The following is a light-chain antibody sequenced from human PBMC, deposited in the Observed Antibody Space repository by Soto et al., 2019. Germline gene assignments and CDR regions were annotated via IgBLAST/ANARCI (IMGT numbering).Light chain of an antibody. Sequence: SVLTQPASGCGSPGQTITMSCTGTRSDVGLYDYVSWYQQHPGKAPQLMIYAVSNRPSGVANRFSASKSGNTASLFISGLRAEDEAAYYCSSYTSVIHYGFGSGTKVTV. CDR2: AVS. CDR1: RSDVGLYDY. V-gene: IGLV2-14*01. CDR3: SSYTSVIHYG. J-gene: IGLJ1*01.